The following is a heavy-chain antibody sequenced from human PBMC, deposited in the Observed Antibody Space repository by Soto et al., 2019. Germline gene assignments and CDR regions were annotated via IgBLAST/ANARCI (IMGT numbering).Heavy chain of an antibody. CDR2: IYYSGST. CDR1: GGSISSGGYY. J-gene: IGHJ4*02. Sequence: PSETLSLTCTVSGGSISSGGYYWSWIRQHPGKGLEWIGYIYYSGSTYYNPSLKSRVTISVDTSKNQFSLKLSSVTAADTAVYYCARAPYYDSSGYLYYFDYWGQGTLVTVS. D-gene: IGHD3-22*01. V-gene: IGHV4-31*03. CDR3: ARAPYYDSSGYLYYFDY.